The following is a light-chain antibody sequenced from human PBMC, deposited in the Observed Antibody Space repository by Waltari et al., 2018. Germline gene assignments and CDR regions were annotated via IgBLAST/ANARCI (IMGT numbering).Light chain of an antibody. Sequence: QAVLTQPPEASGTPGQRVTISCSGSSSNIGSNSLYWDQPLPGTAPKLLIYRNNPRPSGVSARFSGSKSGTSASLAISGLRSEDEADYYCAAWDASLSAVLFGGGTKLTVL. CDR3: AAWDASLSAVL. V-gene: IGLV1-47*01. CDR1: SSNIGSNS. J-gene: IGLJ2*01. CDR2: RNN.